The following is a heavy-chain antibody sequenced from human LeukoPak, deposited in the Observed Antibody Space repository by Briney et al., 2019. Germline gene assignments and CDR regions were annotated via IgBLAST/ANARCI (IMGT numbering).Heavy chain of an antibody. V-gene: IGHV3-15*01. D-gene: IGHD2-2*01. J-gene: IGHJ6*03. CDR3: TTGHIVVVPAATHRGPYYYYMDV. CDR1: GFTFSNAW. CDR2: IKSKTDGGTT. Sequence: GGSLRLPCAASGFTFSNAWMSWVRQAPGKGLEWVGRIKSKTDGGTTDYAAPVKGRFTISRDDSKNTLYLQMNSLKTEDTAVYYCTTGHIVVVPAATHRGPYYYYMDVWGKGTTVTVSS.